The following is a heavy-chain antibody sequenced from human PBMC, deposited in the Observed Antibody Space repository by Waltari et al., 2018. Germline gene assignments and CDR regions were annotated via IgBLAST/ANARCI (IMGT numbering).Heavy chain of an antibody. J-gene: IGHJ5*02. CDR3: ARDRGRGLYLDA. V-gene: IGHV4-4*02. D-gene: IGHD2-15*01. Sequence: QLQLQESGPGLVKPSGTLSLSCAVSGDSVTRPHWWSWVRQSPQRGLEWRGQVLSTGKPNYSPSFASRVTMSLDASNNLFSLKVTSATAADTAVYYCARDRGRGLYLDAWGPGTLVTVSP. CDR2: VLSTGKP. CDR1: GDSVTRPHW.